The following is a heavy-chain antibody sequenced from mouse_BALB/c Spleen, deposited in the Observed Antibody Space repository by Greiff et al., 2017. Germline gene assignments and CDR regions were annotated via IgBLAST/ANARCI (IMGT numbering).Heavy chain of an antibody. CDR3: ARHNWDY. Sequence: EVQLVESGGDLVKPGGSLKLSCAASGFTFSSYCMSWVRQTPDKRLEWVATISSGGSYTYYPDSVKGRFTISRDNAKNTLYLQVSSVKSEDTAMYYCARHNWDYWGQGTTLTVSS. D-gene: IGHD4-1*01. J-gene: IGHJ2*01. CDR2: ISSGGSYT. V-gene: IGHV5-6*01. CDR1: GFTFSSYC.